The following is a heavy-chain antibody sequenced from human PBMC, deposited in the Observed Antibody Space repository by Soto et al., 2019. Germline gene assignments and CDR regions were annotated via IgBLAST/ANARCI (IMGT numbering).Heavy chain of an antibody. CDR2: IYIGGDT. CDR1: GDSISRYY. D-gene: IGHD6-19*01. CDR3: ARQSTQTVDGPTPYYFDY. Sequence: SETLSLTCRVSGDSISRYYWSWIRQSPGKGLEWIGRIYIGGDTNYNPSLKSRVTMSMDTSKNQLSLKLSSVTAADTAVYYCARQSTQTVDGPTPYYFDYWGQGTPVTVSS. J-gene: IGHJ4*02. V-gene: IGHV4-4*07.